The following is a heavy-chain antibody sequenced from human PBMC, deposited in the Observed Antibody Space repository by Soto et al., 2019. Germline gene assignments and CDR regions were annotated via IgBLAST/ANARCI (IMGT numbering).Heavy chain of an antibody. J-gene: IGHJ3*02. CDR3: AREGAGPTGGSGWPGDGFDI. CDR1: GGSISSGGHY. D-gene: IGHD6-25*01. Sequence: QVQLQESGPGLVKPSQTLSLTCTVSGGSISSGGHYWSWIRQHPGKGMEWIGYIPYSGSTYNNPSLKSGVTMSVDTSKDQFTLKISSVTAEDTAVYYCAREGAGPTGGSGWPGDGFDIWGQGTMVTVSS. CDR2: IPYSGST. V-gene: IGHV4-31*03.